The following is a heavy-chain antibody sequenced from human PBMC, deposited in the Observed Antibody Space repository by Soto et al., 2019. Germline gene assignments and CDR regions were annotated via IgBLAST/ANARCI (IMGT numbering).Heavy chain of an antibody. Sequence: QVQLVQSGAEVKKPGASVKVSCKASGYTFTGYYMHWVRQAPGQGLEWMGWINPNSGGTNYAQKFQGWVTMNRDTSISTAYVELSRLRCDGTAVYYCARDPYGSGGYYNGGGAFDIWGQGTMVTVSS. D-gene: IGHD3-10*01. CDR3: ARDPYGSGGYYNGGGAFDI. V-gene: IGHV1-2*04. J-gene: IGHJ3*02. CDR2: INPNSGGT. CDR1: GYTFTGYY.